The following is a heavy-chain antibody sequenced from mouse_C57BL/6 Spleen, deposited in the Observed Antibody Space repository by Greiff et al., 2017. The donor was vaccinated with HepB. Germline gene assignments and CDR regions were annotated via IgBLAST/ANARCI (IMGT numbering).Heavy chain of an antibody. Sequence: EVKLMESGGGLVQPGGSLKLSCAASGFTFSDYGMAWVRQAPRKGPEWVAFISNLAYSIYYADTVTGRFTISRENAKNTLYLEMSSLRSEDTAMYYCARGELRSYYAMDYWGQGTSVTVSS. CDR1: GFTFSDYG. CDR3: ARGELRSYYAMDY. J-gene: IGHJ4*01. CDR2: ISNLAYSI. V-gene: IGHV5-15*01. D-gene: IGHD1-1*01.